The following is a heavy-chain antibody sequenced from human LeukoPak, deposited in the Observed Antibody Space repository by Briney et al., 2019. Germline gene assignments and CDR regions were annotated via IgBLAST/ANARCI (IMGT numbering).Heavy chain of an antibody. D-gene: IGHD4-17*01. CDR2: MNPNSGNT. CDR1: GYTFTNYD. Sequence: ASVKVSCKASGYTFTNYDINWVRQATGQGLEWMGWMNPNSGNTAYAQKFQGRVTITTSTSISTAYMELSSLRTDDTAAYYCTRGRATVTTRWLDPWGQGTLVTVSS. CDR3: TRGRATVTTRWLDP. J-gene: IGHJ5*02. V-gene: IGHV1-8*03.